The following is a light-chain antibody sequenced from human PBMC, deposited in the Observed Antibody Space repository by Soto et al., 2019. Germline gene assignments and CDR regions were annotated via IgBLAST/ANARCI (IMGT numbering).Light chain of an antibody. J-gene: IGLJ2*01. CDR1: SSDVGGHNY. CDR3: SSSTASSTLV. CDR2: EVS. V-gene: IGLV2-14*01. Sequence: QSALTQPASVSGSPGQSITISCTGTSSDVGGHNYVSWYQQHPGKAPRLMIFEVSSRPAGVSNRFSGSKSGNTASLTISGLQAEDEVDYSRSSSTASSTLVFGGGTKLTVL.